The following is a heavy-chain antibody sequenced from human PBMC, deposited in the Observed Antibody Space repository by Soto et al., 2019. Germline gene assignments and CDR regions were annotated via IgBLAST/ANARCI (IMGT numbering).Heavy chain of an antibody. Sequence: QLQESGPGLVKPSETLSLTCKVTGDSVTTGSYYWQWIRQPPRKGLEWVGYFYYGGTSHYNPSLESPAAIFADNSGSHFSLTLTAGTAEDTAVYYGARRDYAIDSWGRGTLVTVS. CDR2: FYYGGTS. CDR3: ARRDYAIDS. CDR1: GDSVTTGSYY. D-gene: IGHD4-17*01. V-gene: IGHV4-61*03. J-gene: IGHJ4*02.